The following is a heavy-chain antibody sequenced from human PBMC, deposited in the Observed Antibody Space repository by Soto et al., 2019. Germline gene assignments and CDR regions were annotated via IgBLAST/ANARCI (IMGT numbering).Heavy chain of an antibody. Sequence: ALVKVSCKASGYTFTSYDINWVRQATGQGLEWMGWMNPNSGNTGYAQKFQGRVTMTRNTSISTAYMELSSLRSEDTAVYYCAISSGWSHDAFDIWGQGTMVTVSS. CDR2: MNPNSGNT. J-gene: IGHJ3*02. V-gene: IGHV1-8*01. CDR3: AISSGWSHDAFDI. CDR1: GYTFTSYD. D-gene: IGHD6-19*01.